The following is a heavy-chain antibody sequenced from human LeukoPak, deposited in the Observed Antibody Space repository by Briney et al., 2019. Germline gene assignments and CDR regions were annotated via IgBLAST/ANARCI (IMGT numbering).Heavy chain of an antibody. CDR1: GFTFSSYA. CDR2: ISGSGGST. CDR3: ARVGYSGSYFFDRSDVEPPDY. D-gene: IGHD1-26*01. V-gene: IGHV3-23*01. J-gene: IGHJ4*02. Sequence: GGSLRLSCAASGFTFSSYAMSWVRQAPGKGLEWVSAISGSGGSTYYADSVKGRFTISRDNSKNTLYLQMNSLRAEDTAVYYCARVGYSGSYFFDRSDVEPPDYWGQGTLVTVSS.